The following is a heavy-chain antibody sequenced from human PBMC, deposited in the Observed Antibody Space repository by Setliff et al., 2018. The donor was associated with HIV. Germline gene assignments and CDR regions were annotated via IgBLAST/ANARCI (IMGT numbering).Heavy chain of an antibody. J-gene: IGHJ4*02. CDR2: IIPVLGLS. Sequence: VKVSCKASGDTFSSYAISWVRQAPGRGLEWMGGIIPVLGLSYYAQNFQGRVTITADGSTSTAYMELSSLRSEDTAVYYCASYSGSYYFILHYWGQGTLVTVSS. CDR1: GDTFSSYA. V-gene: IGHV1-69*10. CDR3: ASYSGSYYFILHY. D-gene: IGHD1-26*01.